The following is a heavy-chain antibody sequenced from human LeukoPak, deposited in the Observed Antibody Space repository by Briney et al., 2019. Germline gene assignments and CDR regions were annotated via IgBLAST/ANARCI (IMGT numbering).Heavy chain of an antibody. D-gene: IGHD3-10*01. CDR1: GFSFTNAW. Sequence: PGGSLRLSCAASGFSFTNAWMSWVRQAPGKGLEWVGRIKSKADGETTDYAAPVKGRFTMSRDDSKATLYQQMNSLKAEDTAVYYCTTDLGITMIRGVIVSWGQGTLVTVSS. V-gene: IGHV3-15*01. CDR3: TTDLGITMIRGVIVS. J-gene: IGHJ4*02. CDR2: IKSKADGETT.